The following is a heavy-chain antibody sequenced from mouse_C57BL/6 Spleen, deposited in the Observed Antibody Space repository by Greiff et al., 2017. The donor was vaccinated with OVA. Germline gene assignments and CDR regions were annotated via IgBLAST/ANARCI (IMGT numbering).Heavy chain of an antibody. D-gene: IGHD1-1*01. V-gene: IGHV1-82*01. CDR2: IYPGDGDT. CDR3: ARRDFDYGSQYFDV. CDR1: GYAFSSSW. J-gene: IGHJ1*03. Sequence: VQLVESGPELVKPGASVKISCKASGYAFSSSWMNWVKQRPGKGLEWIGRIYPGDGDTNYNGKFKGKATLTADKSSSTAYMQLSSLTSEDSAVYFCARRDFDYGSQYFDVWGTGTTVTVSS.